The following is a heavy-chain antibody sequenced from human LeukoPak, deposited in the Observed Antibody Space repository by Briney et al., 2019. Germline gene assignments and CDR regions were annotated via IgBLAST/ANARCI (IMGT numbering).Heavy chain of an antibody. Sequence: GASVNVSCKASGYTFTGYYMHWVRQAPGQGLEGMGWINPNSGGTNYAQKFQGRVTMTRDTSISTAYMELSRLRSDDTAVYYCARPRVTMVRGVSNWFDPWGQGTLVTVSS. CDR3: ARPRVTMVRGVSNWFDP. D-gene: IGHD3-10*01. CDR2: INPNSGGT. J-gene: IGHJ5*02. V-gene: IGHV1-2*02. CDR1: GYTFTGYY.